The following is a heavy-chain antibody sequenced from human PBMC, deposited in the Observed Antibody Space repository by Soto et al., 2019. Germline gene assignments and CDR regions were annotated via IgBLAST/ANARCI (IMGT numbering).Heavy chain of an antibody. Sequence: PGGSLRLSCAASGFTFSSYWMYWVRQAPGKGLVWVSRLNSDGSSTSYADSVKGRLTISRDNAKNTLYLQMNSLRAEDTAVYYCARGGANFCSSSSCFPGMDVWGKGTTVTVSS. V-gene: IGHV3-74*01. D-gene: IGHD2-2*01. CDR2: LNSDGSST. CDR3: ARGGANFCSSSSCFPGMDV. CDR1: GFTFSSYW. J-gene: IGHJ6*03.